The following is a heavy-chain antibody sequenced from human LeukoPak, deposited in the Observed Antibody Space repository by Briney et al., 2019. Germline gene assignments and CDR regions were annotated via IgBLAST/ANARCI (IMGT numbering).Heavy chain of an antibody. CDR3: ARAHYDFWSGYYSYDAFDI. CDR1: GYTFTSYD. D-gene: IGHD3-3*01. J-gene: IGHJ3*02. V-gene: IGHV1-8*03. CDR2: MNPNSGNT. Sequence: ASVKVSCKASGYTFTSYDINWVRQAIGQGLEWMGWMNPNSGNTGYAQKFQGRVTITRNTSISTAYMELSSLRSEDTAVYYCARAHYDFWSGYYSYDAFDIWGQGTMVTVSS.